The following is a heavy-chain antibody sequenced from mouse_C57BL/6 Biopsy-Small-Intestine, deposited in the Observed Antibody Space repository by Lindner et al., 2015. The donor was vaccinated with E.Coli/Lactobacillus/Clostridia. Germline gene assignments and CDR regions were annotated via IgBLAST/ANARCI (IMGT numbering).Heavy chain of an antibody. J-gene: IGHJ4*01. D-gene: IGHD2-13*01. CDR1: GYSFTGYN. V-gene: IGHV1-39*01. CDR3: ARVGKYGDFSSYAVDY. CDR2: INPYYGIT. Sequence: QLQESGPELVKPGASVKMSCKASGYSFTGYNINWVKQSHGESLEWIGNINPYYGITTYNQNFMARATLTVNKSSSTAYMQLNSLTSEDSAVYYCARVGKYGDFSSYAVDYWGQGTSVTVSS.